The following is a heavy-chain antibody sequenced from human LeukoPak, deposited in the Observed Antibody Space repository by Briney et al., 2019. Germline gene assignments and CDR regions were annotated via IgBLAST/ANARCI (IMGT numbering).Heavy chain of an antibody. CDR3: SRENGAFSPFGY. CDR1: GGSISNTNW. J-gene: IGHJ4*02. Sequence: SETLSLTCGVSGGSISNTNWWSWVRQPPGQGLEWIGEISLTGLTHYNPSLESRVTVTLDKSKNQLSLNLTSVTAADTAVYYCSRENGAFSPFGYWGQGTLVTVLS. CDR2: ISLTGLT. D-gene: IGHD2-8*01. V-gene: IGHV4-4*02.